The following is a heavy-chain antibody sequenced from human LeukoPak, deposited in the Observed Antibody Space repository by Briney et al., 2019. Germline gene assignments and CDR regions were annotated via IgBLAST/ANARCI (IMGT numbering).Heavy chain of an antibody. CDR3: ARAVTVVTRGGLVFDY. D-gene: IGHD2-21*02. J-gene: IGHJ4*02. Sequence: GGSRRLSCAASGFTFSSYSMNWVRQAPGKGLEWVSYISSSSNTIYYADSVKGRFTISRDNAKNSLFLQMNSLRDEDTSVYYCARAVTVVTRGGLVFDYWGQGTLVPVSS. CDR2: ISSSSNTI. V-gene: IGHV3-48*02. CDR1: GFTFSSYS.